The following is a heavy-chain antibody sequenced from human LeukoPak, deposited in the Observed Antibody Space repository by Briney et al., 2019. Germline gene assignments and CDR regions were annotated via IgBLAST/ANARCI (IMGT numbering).Heavy chain of an antibody. D-gene: IGHD5-12*01. CDR1: GGSISSYY. J-gene: IGHJ4*02. Sequence: SETLSLTCTVSGGSISSYYWSWIRQPPGKGLEWIGYIYYSGSTNYNPSLKSRATISVDTSKNQFSLKLSSVTAADTAVYYCARVSGYDWESFYDYWGQGTLVTVSS. CDR2: IYYSGST. CDR3: ARVSGYDWESFYDY. V-gene: IGHV4-59*01.